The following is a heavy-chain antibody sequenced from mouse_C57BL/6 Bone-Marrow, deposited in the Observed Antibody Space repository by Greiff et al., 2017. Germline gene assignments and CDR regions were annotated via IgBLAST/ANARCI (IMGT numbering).Heavy chain of an antibody. J-gene: IGHJ4*01. CDR1: GYTFTSYW. V-gene: IGHV1-7*01. CDR3: ARCSFCLYSLDY. CDR2: INPSSGYT. Sequence: QVQLKESGAELAKPGASVKLSCKASGYTFTSYWMDWVKQRPGQGLEWIGYINPSSGYTKYNQKFKDKATLTADKSSITAYLQLSSLPYADSAVYYCARCSFCLYSLDYWGQGTSVTVSS.